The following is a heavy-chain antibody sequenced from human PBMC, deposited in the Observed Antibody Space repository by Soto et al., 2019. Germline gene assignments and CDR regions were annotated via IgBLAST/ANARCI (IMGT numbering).Heavy chain of an antibody. CDR2: IYYSGST. Sequence: QLQLQESGPGLVKPSETLSLTCTVSGGSISSSSYYWGWIRQPPGKGLEWIGSIYYSGSTYYNPSLKSRVTISVDTSKNQFSLKLSSVTAADTAVYYCARDSRYYDILTGYNFYYYYYGMDVWGQGTTVTVSS. J-gene: IGHJ6*02. D-gene: IGHD3-9*01. CDR1: GGSISSSSYY. CDR3: ARDSRYYDILTGYNFYYYYYGMDV. V-gene: IGHV4-39*02.